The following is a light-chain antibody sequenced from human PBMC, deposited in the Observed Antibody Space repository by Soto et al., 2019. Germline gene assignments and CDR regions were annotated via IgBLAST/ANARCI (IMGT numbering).Light chain of an antibody. V-gene: IGKV3-15*01. CDR3: QQYNNWIT. CDR2: GAS. Sequence: EIVMTQSPATLSVSQGERATLSCRARQSVSSKLAWYQQKPGQAPRLLINGASTRATGIPARFSGSGSGTEFTLTISSLQSEDFAVYYCQQYNNWITFGGGTKVESK. J-gene: IGKJ4*01. CDR1: QSVSSK.